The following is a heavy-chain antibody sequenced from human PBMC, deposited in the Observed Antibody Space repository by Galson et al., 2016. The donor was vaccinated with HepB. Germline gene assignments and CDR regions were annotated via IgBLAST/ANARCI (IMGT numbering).Heavy chain of an antibody. J-gene: IGHJ4*02. V-gene: IGHV3-7*01. CDR2: MNQDGSDI. CDR3: ARGTRGGWRPASLAY. Sequence: SLRLSCAVSGFTFNSYWMSWVRQAPGKGLEWVANMNQDGSDIYYVDSVKGRFTISRDNAKNSLYMQMDSLRADDTAVYYCARGTRGGWRPASLAYWGQGTLVTVSS. CDR1: GFTFNSYW. D-gene: IGHD6-19*01.